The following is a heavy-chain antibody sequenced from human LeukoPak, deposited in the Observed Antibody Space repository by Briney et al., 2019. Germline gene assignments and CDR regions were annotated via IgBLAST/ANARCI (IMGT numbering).Heavy chain of an antibody. D-gene: IGHD6-19*01. Sequence: TGGSLRLSCAGSGFTFSSYSMNWVRQAPGKGLEWVSSISSNSNYIFYADSVKDRFTISRDNAKNSLFLQMNSLRAEDTAVYYCARDLSVAGFDFWGQGTMVTVSS. CDR2: ISSNSNYI. CDR3: ARDLSVAGFDF. CDR1: GFTFSSYS. J-gene: IGHJ3*01. V-gene: IGHV3-21*01.